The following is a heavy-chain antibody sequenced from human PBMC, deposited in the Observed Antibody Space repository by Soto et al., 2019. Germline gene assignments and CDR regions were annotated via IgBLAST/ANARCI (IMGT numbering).Heavy chain of an antibody. Sequence: QITLKGSGPTLVKPTQTLTLTCTLSGISLSTSGVGLGWIRQTPGKALEGLALVYWNDDAHYSPSLRSRLTITKDTSKNQAVLTMTNMDPVDTATYYCARGLASLPVFAFDIWGQGTVVTVSS. CDR2: VYWNDDA. CDR1: GISLSTSGVG. CDR3: ARGLASLPVFAFDI. J-gene: IGHJ3*02. V-gene: IGHV2-5*01.